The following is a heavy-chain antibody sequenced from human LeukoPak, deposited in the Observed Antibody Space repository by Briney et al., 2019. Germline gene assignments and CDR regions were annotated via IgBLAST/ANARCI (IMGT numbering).Heavy chain of an antibody. Sequence: ASVKVSCKASGYTFTGYYMNWVRQAPGQGLEWMGWINPNSGGTNYAQKFQGRVTMTRDTSISTAYMELSRLRSDDTAVYYCARVRFRDYYGMDVWGQGTTVTVSS. CDR2: INPNSGGT. CDR3: ARVRFRDYYGMDV. CDR1: GYTFTGYY. V-gene: IGHV1-2*02. J-gene: IGHJ6*02.